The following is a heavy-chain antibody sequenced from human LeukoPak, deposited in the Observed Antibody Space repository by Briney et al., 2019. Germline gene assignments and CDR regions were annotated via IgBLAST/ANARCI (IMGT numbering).Heavy chain of an antibody. J-gene: IGHJ4*02. D-gene: IGHD4-17*01. CDR2: IIPIFGTA. V-gene: IGHV1-69*06. CDR1: GYRFTSYG. CDR3: ARDRYGDYDPDY. Sequence: ASVKVSCKASGYRFTSYGISWVRQAPGQGLEWMGGIIPIFGTANYAQKFQGRVTITADKSTSTAYMELSSLRSEDTAVYYCARDRYGDYDPDYWGQGTLVTVSS.